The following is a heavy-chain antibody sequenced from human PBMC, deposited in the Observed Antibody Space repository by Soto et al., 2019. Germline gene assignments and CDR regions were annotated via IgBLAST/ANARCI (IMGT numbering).Heavy chain of an antibody. CDR3: VRDRSLKVPTSIDY. CDR1: GFTLSSYE. V-gene: IGHV3-48*03. Sequence: EVQLVESGGGLVQPGGSLRLSCVGSGFTLSSYEMNWVRQAPGKGLEWVAWISYSGSPTGHADSVKGRFTISRDNAKNSLYLQMNSLRAEDTAVCYCVRDRSLKVPTSIDYWGRGALVTVSS. CDR2: ISYSGSPT. D-gene: IGHD3-16*01. J-gene: IGHJ4*01.